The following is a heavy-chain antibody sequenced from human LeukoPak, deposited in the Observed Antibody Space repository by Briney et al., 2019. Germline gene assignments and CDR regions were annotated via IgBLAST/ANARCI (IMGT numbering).Heavy chain of an antibody. Sequence: SSETLSLTCTVSGGSLSSYYWSWIRQPPGKRLEWIGYIYYSGSTDYNPSLKNRVTISVDTSKNQFSLKLSSVTAADTAVYYCARDGRSVVGAIIYNWFDAWGQGTLVTVSS. J-gene: IGHJ5*02. D-gene: IGHD1-26*01. CDR2: IYYSGST. CDR3: ARDGRSVVGAIIYNWFDA. CDR1: GGSLSSYY. V-gene: IGHV4-59*01.